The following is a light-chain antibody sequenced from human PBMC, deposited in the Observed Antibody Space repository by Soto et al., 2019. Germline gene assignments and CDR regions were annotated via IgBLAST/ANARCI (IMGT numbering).Light chain of an antibody. J-gene: IGLJ2*01. V-gene: IGLV6-57*04. CDR3: QSYDSDFVI. CDR2: ENN. Sequence: NFMLTQPHSVSESPGKTVTISCTRSSGSIANNYVQWYQQRPGSAPTTVIYENNQRPSGGPGRLSGSTDGSSNSASLTIYGLQTEDEADYYCQSYDSDFVIFGGGTKLTVL. CDR1: SGSIANNY.